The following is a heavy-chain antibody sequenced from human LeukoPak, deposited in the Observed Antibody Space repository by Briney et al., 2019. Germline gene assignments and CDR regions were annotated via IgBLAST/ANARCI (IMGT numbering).Heavy chain of an antibody. CDR1: GFTFSNYW. J-gene: IGHJ5*01. CDR3: AKPISGGLAVTADWFHP. V-gene: IGHV3-23*01. Sequence: GGSLRLSCAASGFTFSNYWMHWLRQPPGKGLEWVSTINANSGTTSYAASVRGRFTISRDNSKNTLYLQLNTLRADDTATYYCAKPISGGLAVTADWFHPWGQGTLVVVSS. CDR2: INANSGTT. D-gene: IGHD6-19*01.